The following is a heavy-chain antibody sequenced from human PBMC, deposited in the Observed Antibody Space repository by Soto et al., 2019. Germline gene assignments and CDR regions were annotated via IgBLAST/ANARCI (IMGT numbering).Heavy chain of an antibody. Sequence: ASETLSLTCTFSCGSIISSSYYWGWIRQPPGKGLEWIGSIYYSGSTYYNPSLKSRVTISVDTSKNQFSLKLSSVTAADTAVYYCARIDYDSYYGMDVWGQGTTVTVSS. CDR3: ARIDYDSYYGMDV. CDR2: IYYSGST. V-gene: IGHV4-39*01. J-gene: IGHJ6*02. D-gene: IGHD3-3*01. CDR1: CGSIISSSYY.